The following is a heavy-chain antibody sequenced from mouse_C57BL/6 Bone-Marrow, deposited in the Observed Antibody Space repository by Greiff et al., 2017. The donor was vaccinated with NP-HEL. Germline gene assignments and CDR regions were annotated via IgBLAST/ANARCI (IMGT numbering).Heavy chain of an antibody. CDR2: IDPSDSYT. J-gene: IGHJ2*01. CDR3: ASRYYFDY. CDR1: GYTFTSYW. V-gene: IGHV1-59*01. Sequence: QVQLQQSGAELVRPGPSVKLSCKASGYTFTSYWMHWVKQRPGQGLEWIGVIDPSDSYTNYNQKFKGKATLTVDTSSSTAYMQLSSLTSEDSAVYYCASRYYFDYWGQGTTLTVSS.